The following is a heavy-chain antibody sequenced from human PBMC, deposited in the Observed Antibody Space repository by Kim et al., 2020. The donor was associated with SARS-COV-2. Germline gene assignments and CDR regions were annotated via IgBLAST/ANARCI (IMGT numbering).Heavy chain of an antibody. V-gene: IGHV4-59*01. CDR1: GGSISSYY. D-gene: IGHD3-22*01. CDR3: ARDTYYYDSSGYFYYYYGMDV. CDR2: IYYSGST. J-gene: IGHJ6*02. Sequence: SETLSLTCTVSGGSISSYYWSWIRQPPGKGLEWIGYIYYSGSTNYNPSLKSRVTISVDTSKNQFSLKLSSVTAADTAVYYCARDTYYYDSSGYFYYYYGMDVWGQGTTVTVSS.